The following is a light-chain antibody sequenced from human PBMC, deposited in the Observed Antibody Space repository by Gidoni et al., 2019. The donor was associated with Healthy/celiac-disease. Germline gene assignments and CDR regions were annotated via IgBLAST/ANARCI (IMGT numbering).Light chain of an antibody. Sequence: DIQMTQSPSTLSASVGDRVTITCRASQSISSWLAWYQQKPGKAPKLLIYDASSLESGVPSRVSGSGSGTVFTLTISSLQPDDFATYYCQQYNSYSYTFGQGTKLEIK. CDR2: DAS. J-gene: IGKJ2*01. CDR3: QQYNSYSYT. V-gene: IGKV1-5*01. CDR1: QSISSW.